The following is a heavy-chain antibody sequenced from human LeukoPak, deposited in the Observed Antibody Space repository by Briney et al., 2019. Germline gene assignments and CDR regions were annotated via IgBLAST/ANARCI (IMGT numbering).Heavy chain of an antibody. CDR2: ISGSGGST. Sequence: PGGSLRLSCAASGFTFSSYAMSWVRQAPGKGLEWVSAISGSGGSTYYADSVKGRFTISRDNSKNTLYLQMNSLRAEDTAVYYCAKVQVGSSGYYPTSWFDPWGQGTLVTVSS. CDR1: GFTFSSYA. J-gene: IGHJ5*02. V-gene: IGHV3-23*01. CDR3: AKVQVGSSGYYPTSWFDP. D-gene: IGHD3-22*01.